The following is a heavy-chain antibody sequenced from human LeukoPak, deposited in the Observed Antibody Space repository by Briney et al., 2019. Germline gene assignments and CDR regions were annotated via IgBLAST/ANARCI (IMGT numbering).Heavy chain of an antibody. V-gene: IGHV1-8*01. CDR2: MNPNSGNT. Sequence: GASVKVSCKASGYTFTSYDINWVRQATGQGLEWMGWMNPNSGNTGYAQKFQGRVTMTRNTSISTAYMELSSLRSEDTAVYYCAKGSSGYYHGSYNWFDPWGQGTLVTVSS. CDR3: AKGSSGYYHGSYNWFDP. D-gene: IGHD3-22*01. CDR1: GYTFTSYD. J-gene: IGHJ5*02.